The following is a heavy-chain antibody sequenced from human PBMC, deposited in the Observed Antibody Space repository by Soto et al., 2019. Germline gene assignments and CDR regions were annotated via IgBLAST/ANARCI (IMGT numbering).Heavy chain of an antibody. CDR1: GDSVSSNSAA. V-gene: IGHV6-1*01. CDR3: ARDRRGSSRQDYYYGMDV. Sequence: SQTLSLTCALSGDSVSSNSAAWNWIRQSPSRGLEWLGRTYYRSKWYNDYAVSVKSRITINPDTSKNQFSRQLNSVTPEDTAVYYCARDRRGSSRQDYYYGMDVWGQGTTVTVSS. CDR2: TYYRSKWYN. D-gene: IGHD6-6*01. J-gene: IGHJ6*02.